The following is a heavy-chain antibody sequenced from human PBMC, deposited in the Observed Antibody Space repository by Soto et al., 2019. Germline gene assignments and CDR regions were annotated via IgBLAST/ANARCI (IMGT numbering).Heavy chain of an antibody. D-gene: IGHD5-18*01. Sequence: LRLSCEASGFTIRGCSMNWVRQAPGKGLEWLAYITIRTGNTVYADSVRGRFTISADNAENSVFLQMNSLRDEDTAVYFCVRDPGYSYGYNWGQGTLVTVSS. CDR3: VRDPGYSYGYN. J-gene: IGHJ4*02. CDR2: ITIRTGNT. CDR1: GFTIRGCS. V-gene: IGHV3-48*02.